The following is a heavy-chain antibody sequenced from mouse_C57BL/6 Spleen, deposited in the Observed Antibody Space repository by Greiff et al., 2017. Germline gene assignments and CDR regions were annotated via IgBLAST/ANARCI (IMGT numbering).Heavy chain of an antibody. CDR2: IYPRSGNT. J-gene: IGHJ4*01. D-gene: IGHD2-1*01. CDR1: GYTFTSYG. CDR3: ARGGIYRVDYAMDY. V-gene: IGHV1-81*01. Sequence: QVQLQQSGAELARPGASVKLSCKASGYTFTSYGISWVKQRTGQGLEWIGEIYPRSGNTYYNEKFKGKATLTADKSSSTAYMELRSLTSEDSAVYFCARGGIYRVDYAMDYWGQGTSVTVAS.